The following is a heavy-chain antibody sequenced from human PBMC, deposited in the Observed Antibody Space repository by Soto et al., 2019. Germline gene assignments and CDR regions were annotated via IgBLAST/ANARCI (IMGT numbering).Heavy chain of an antibody. J-gene: IGHJ4*02. Sequence: SETLALTCSVSGGSISGSYWSWIRQSPGKGLEWLGYVYYTGSTNYSPSLRSRVSISVDTSKNEFSLRLSSVTAADTAVYFCSRSFAVPGAQSDYWSQGTPVIVSS. D-gene: IGHD3-10*01. CDR1: GGSISGSY. V-gene: IGHV4-59*01. CDR3: SRSFAVPGAQSDY. CDR2: VYYTGST.